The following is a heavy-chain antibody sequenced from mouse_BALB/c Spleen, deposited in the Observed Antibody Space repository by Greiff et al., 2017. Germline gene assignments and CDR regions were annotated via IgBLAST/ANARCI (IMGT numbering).Heavy chain of an antibody. CDR2: INPYNGDT. J-gene: IGHJ3*01. CDR1: GYSFTGYF. V-gene: IGHV1-20*02. CDR3: ARGPFAY. Sequence: EVQLQQSGPELVKPGASVKISCKASGYSFTGYFMNWVMQSHGKSLEWIGRINPYNGDTFYNQKFKGKATLTVDKSSSTAHMELRSLASEDSAVYYCARGPFAYWGQGTLVTVSA.